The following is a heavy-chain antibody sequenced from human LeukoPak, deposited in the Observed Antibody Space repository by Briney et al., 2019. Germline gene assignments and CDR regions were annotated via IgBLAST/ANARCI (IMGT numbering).Heavy chain of an antibody. CDR1: GFTFSSYG. V-gene: IGHV3-48*01. J-gene: IGHJ4*02. CDR2: ISSSSSTI. D-gene: IGHD3-3*01. Sequence: GGSLRLSCAASGFTFSSYGMHWVRQAPGKGLEWVSYISSSSSTIYYADSVKGRFTISRDNANNSLYLQMNSLRAEDTAVYYCARGYNDFWSGDYYWGQGTLVTVSS. CDR3: ARGYNDFWSGDYY.